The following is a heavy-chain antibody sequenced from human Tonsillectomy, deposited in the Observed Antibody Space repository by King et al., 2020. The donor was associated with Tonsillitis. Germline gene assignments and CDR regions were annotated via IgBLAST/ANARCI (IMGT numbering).Heavy chain of an antibody. Sequence: VQLVESGGGVVQPGRSLRLSCAASGFTFSSYGMHWVRQAPGKGLEWVAVIWYDGSNKYYADSVKGRFTISRDNSKNTLYLQMNSLRAEDTAVYYCARASYYYGSGKPPNWFDPWGQGTLVTVSS. CDR3: ARASYYYGSGKPPNWFDP. D-gene: IGHD3-10*01. CDR2: IWYDGSNK. J-gene: IGHJ5*02. CDR1: GFTFSSYG. V-gene: IGHV3-33*01.